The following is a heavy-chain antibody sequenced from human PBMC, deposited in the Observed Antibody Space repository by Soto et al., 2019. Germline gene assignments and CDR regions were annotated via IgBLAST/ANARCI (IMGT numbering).Heavy chain of an antibody. Sequence: EVQLVESGGGLIQPGGSLRLSCAASGFTVRTNYMSWVRQAPGKGLEWVSLIYSDGNTYYADSVKGRLTISRDNSKNTLFLQMNSLRAEDTAVYYCARRGGVTSWYFDLWGRGTLVTVSS. CDR2: IYSDGNT. V-gene: IGHV3-53*01. CDR1: GFTVRTNY. D-gene: IGHD2-21*02. CDR3: ARRGGVTSWYFDL. J-gene: IGHJ2*01.